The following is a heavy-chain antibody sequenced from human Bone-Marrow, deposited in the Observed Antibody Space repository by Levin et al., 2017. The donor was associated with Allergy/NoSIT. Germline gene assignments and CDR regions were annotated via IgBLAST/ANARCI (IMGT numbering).Heavy chain of an antibody. CDR3: ARDILYCSGGRCSAHNWFDP. CDR1: GFTFNRHA. CDR2: LSYDGGTE. D-gene: IGHD2-15*01. V-gene: IGHV3-30-3*01. J-gene: IGHJ5*02. Sequence: GESLKISCEASGFTFNRHAMHWVRQAPGKGLQWVAILSYDGGTEDYADSVKGRFTISRDNSKNILYLQMNSLRPEDTAVYYCARDILYCSGGRCSAHNWFDPWGQGTLVTVSS.